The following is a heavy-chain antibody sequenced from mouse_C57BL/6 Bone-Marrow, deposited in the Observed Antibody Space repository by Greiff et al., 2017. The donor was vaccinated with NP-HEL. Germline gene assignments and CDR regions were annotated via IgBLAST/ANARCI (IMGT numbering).Heavy chain of an antibody. D-gene: IGHD2-2*01. J-gene: IGHJ4*01. V-gene: IGHV3-8*01. CDR3: ARRGYDSYYYAMDY. CDR1: GYSITSDY. CDR2: ISYSDST. Sequence: EVQLQESGPGLAKPSQTLSLTCSVTGYSITSDYWNWIRKFPGNKLEYMGYISYSDSTYYNPSLNSPISIPRDTSKNQYYLQLNSVTTKDTATDYCARRGYDSYYYAMDYWGQGTSVTVSS.